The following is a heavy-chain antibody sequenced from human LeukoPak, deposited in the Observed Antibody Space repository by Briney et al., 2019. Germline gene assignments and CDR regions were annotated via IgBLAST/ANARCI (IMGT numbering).Heavy chain of an antibody. CDR1: GFTFSSYA. D-gene: IGHD3-22*01. CDR3: ARDYYDSSGPASMDV. CDR2: ISYDGSNK. V-gene: IGHV3-30*04. Sequence: PGGSLRLSCAASGFTFSSYAMHWVRQAPGKGLEWVAVISYDGSNKYYADSVKGRFTISRDNSKNTLYLQVNSLRAEDTAVYYCARDYYDSSGPASMDVWGQGTTVTVSS. J-gene: IGHJ6*02.